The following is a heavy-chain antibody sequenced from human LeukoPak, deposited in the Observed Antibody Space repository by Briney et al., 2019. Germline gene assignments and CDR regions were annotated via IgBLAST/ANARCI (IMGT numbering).Heavy chain of an antibody. CDR3: ARDEGYYYGSGSYSYMDV. CDR2: ISAYNGNT. D-gene: IGHD3-10*01. J-gene: IGHJ6*03. CDR1: GYTFTSYG. Sequence: ASVKVSCKASGYTFTSYGISWVRQAPGQGLEWMGWISAYNGNTNYAQKLQGRVTMTTDTSTSTAYMELRSLRSDDTAVYYCARDEGYYYGSGSYSYMDVWGKGTTVTISS. V-gene: IGHV1-18*01.